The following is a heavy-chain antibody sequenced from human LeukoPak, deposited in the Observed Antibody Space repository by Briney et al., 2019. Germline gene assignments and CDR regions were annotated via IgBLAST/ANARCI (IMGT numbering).Heavy chain of an antibody. V-gene: IGHV3-48*04. D-gene: IGHD6-19*01. Sequence: GGSLRLSCAASGFTFSNYWMNWVRQAPGKGLEWVSYISSSGSTIYYADSVKGRFTISRDNAKNSLYLQMNSLRAEDTAVYYCARVAYSSGWYALRYWGQGTLVTVSS. CDR1: GFTFSNYW. J-gene: IGHJ4*02. CDR3: ARVAYSSGWYALRY. CDR2: ISSSGSTI.